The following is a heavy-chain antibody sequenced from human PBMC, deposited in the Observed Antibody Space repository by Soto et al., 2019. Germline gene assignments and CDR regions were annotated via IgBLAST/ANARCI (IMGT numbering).Heavy chain of an antibody. Sequence: QVQLVESGGGVVQPGRSLRLSCAASGFTFSSYGMHWVRQAPGKGLEWVALISYDGSNKYYADSVKGRFTISRDNSKNTLSLQVSSLRPEDTAVYYCAKDRDRSGWFSGYYYGVDVWGQGTTVTVSS. CDR3: AKDRDRSGWFSGYYYGVDV. D-gene: IGHD6-19*01. CDR1: GFTFSSYG. CDR2: ISYDGSNK. V-gene: IGHV3-30*18. J-gene: IGHJ6*02.